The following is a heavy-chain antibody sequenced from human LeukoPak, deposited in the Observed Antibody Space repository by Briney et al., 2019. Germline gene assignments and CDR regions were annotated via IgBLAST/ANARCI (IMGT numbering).Heavy chain of an antibody. V-gene: IGHV4-59*01. CDR3: ARELSVWYYFDY. D-gene: IGHD6-19*01. J-gene: IGHJ4*02. CDR2: IYYDGRT. Sequence: PSETLSLTCTVSCGSINSYYWNWIRQPPGKALEWIGNIYYDGRTNYNPSLKSRVTISLDKSKNQFSLKLNSVTTADTAVYYCARELSVWYYFDYWGQGTLVTVSS. CDR1: CGSINSYY.